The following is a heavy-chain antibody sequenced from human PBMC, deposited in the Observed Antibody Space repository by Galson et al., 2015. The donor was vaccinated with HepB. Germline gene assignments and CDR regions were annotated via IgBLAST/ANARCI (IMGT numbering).Heavy chain of an antibody. CDR3: ARPRRVVPAAIYLRDWYFDL. CDR1: GYTFTSYA. CDR2: INAGNGNT. D-gene: IGHD2-2*02. Sequence: SVKVSCKASGYTFTSYAMHWVRQAPGQRLEWMGWINAGNGNTKYSQKFQGRVTITRDTSASTAYMELSSLRSEDTAVYYCARPRRVVPAAIYLRDWYFDLWGRGTLVTVSS. J-gene: IGHJ2*01. V-gene: IGHV1-3*01.